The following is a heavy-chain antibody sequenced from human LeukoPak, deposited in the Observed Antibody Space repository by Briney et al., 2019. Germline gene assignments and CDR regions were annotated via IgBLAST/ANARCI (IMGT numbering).Heavy chain of an antibody. Sequence: GGSLRLSCAASGFTFSSNSMNWVRQAPGKGLEWVSSISSSSSYIYYADSVKGRFTISRDNAKNSLYLQMNSLRAEDTAVYYCARDGPHYYDSGGYYPYFDYWGQGTLVTVSS. CDR1: GFTFSSNS. J-gene: IGHJ4*02. D-gene: IGHD3-22*01. CDR3: ARDGPHYYDSGGYYPYFDY. V-gene: IGHV3-21*01. CDR2: ISSSSSYI.